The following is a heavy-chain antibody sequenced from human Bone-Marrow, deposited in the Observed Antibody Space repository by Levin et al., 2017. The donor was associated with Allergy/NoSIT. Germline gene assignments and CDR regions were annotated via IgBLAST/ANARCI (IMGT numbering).Heavy chain of an antibody. CDR1: GFIFNKYW. J-gene: IGHJ6*02. CDR2: IKQDGSER. V-gene: IGHV3-7*01. D-gene: IGHD2-21*02. CDR3: ARTYCSGGDCYSRGSFYYHGMDV. Sequence: GGSLRLSCVASGFIFNKYWMNWVRQAPGKGLEWVATIKQDGSERYYVDSVKGRFTISRDSATNSIYVQMDSLRVEDTAVYYCARTYCSGGDCYSRGSFYYHGMDVWGQGTTVAVSS.